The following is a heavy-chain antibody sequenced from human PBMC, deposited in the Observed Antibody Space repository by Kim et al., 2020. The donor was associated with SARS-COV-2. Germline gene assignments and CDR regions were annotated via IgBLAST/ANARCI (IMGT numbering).Heavy chain of an antibody. CDR3: VRTRADTHQHDP. V-gene: IGHV2-70*11. D-gene: IGHD2-2*01. J-gene: IGHJ5*02. CDR1: GFSLSTSGMC. Sequence: SGPALVKPTQTLTLTCTFSGFSLSTSGMCVSWIRQPPGKALEWLARIDWDDDKHYSTSLKTRLTISKDTSKNQVFLTMTNVDPADMGTYYCVRTRADTHQHDPWGQGTRVTVSS. CDR2: IDWDDDK.